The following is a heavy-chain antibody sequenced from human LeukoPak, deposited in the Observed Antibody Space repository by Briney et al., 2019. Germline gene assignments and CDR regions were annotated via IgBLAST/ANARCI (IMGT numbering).Heavy chain of an antibody. Sequence: GGSLRLSCAASGFTFSSYAMSWVRQAPGKGLEWVSAISGSGGSTYYADSVKGRFTISRDNSKNTLYLQMNSLRAEDTAVYYCAKLGAHLYCGGDCPQDAFDIWGQGTMVTVSS. CDR1: GFTFSSYA. CDR2: ISGSGGST. J-gene: IGHJ3*02. V-gene: IGHV3-23*01. D-gene: IGHD2-21*01. CDR3: AKLGAHLYCGGDCPQDAFDI.